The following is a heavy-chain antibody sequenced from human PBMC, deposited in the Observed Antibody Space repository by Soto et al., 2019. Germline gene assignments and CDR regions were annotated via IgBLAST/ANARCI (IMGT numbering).Heavy chain of an antibody. J-gene: IGHJ6*02. CDR1: GGSISSGGYY. CDR3: ARNIVVVPAAATDYYYYGIDV. Sequence: QVQLQESGPGLVKPSQTLSLTCTVSGGSISSGGYYWSWIRQHPGKCLEWMGYSYYIGSTYYNPSINSRVNIAVDTSKNQFSLKLRSVTAADTAVYYCARNIVVVPAAATDYYYYGIDVWGQGTTVTVSS. D-gene: IGHD2-2*01. V-gene: IGHV4-31*03. CDR2: SYYIGST.